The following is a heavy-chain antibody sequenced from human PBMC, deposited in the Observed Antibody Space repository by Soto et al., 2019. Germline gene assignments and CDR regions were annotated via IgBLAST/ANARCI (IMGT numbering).Heavy chain of an antibody. Sequence: EVQLVESGGGLVQTGGSLRLSCAVSGFRFRDYWMSWVRQAPGKGLEWVAHIKQDESDKYYVDSVKGRFTISRDNAKNALYLQMNSLRVEDTAVYYCAAYCYTMTCTHFHWYSWGQGTQVTVSS. CDR2: IKQDESDK. CDR1: GFRFRDYW. D-gene: IGHD3-16*02. J-gene: IGHJ5*02. CDR3: AAYCYTMTCTHFHWYS. V-gene: IGHV3-7*03.